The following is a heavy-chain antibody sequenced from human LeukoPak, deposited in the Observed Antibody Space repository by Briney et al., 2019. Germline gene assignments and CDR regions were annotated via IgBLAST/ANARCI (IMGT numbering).Heavy chain of an antibody. CDR2: IYYSGST. CDR1: GGSISSGSYY. Sequence: PSQTLSLTCTVSGGSISSGSYYWGWIRQPPGKGLEWIGSIYYSGSTYYNPSLKSRVTISVDTSKNQFSLKLSSVTAADTAVYYCASNIVGATNFDYWGQGTLVTVSS. CDR3: ASNIVGATNFDY. J-gene: IGHJ4*02. D-gene: IGHD1-26*01. V-gene: IGHV4-39*01.